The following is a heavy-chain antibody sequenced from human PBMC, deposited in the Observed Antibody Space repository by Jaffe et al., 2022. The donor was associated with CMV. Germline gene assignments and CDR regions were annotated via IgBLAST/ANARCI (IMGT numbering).Heavy chain of an antibody. CDR2: IYYNGDT. D-gene: IGHD1-26*01. Sequence: QVQLQESGPGLVKPSETLSLTCTVSGDSIGSYYWAWIRQPPGKGLEWIGYIYYNGDTNYSPSLKSRVTISKDTSKNHFSLKLSSVTAADTAVYYCARLPSGSSFFYYMDVWGKGTTVTVSS. V-gene: IGHV4-59*08. J-gene: IGHJ6*03. CDR1: GDSIGSYY. CDR3: ARLPSGSSFFYYMDV.